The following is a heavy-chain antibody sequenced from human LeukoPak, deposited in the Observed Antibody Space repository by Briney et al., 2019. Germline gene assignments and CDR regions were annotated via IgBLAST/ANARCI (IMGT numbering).Heavy chain of an antibody. CDR2: IYYSGST. CDR3: ARDIVGAYFDY. D-gene: IGHD1-26*01. V-gene: IGHV4-39*07. Sequence: SETLSLTCTVSGGSISSSSYYWGWIRQPPGKGLEWIGSIYYSGSTYYNPSLKSRVTISVDTSKNQFSLKLSSVTAADTAVYYCARDIVGAYFDYWGQGTLVTVSS. J-gene: IGHJ4*02. CDR1: GGSISSSSYY.